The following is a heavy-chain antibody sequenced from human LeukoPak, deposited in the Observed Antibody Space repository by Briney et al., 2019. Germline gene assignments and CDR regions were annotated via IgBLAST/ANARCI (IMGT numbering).Heavy chain of an antibody. D-gene: IGHD2-2*01. CDR1: GGTFSSYA. CDR2: IIPIFGTA. J-gene: IGHJ4*02. V-gene: IGHV1-69*13. CDR3: ARGEYCSSTSCPLGY. Sequence: SVKVSCKASGGTFSSYAISWVRQAPGQGLEWMGGIIPIFGTANYAQTFQGRVTITADESTSTAYMELSSLRSEDTAVYYCARGEYCSSTSCPLGYWGQGTLVTVSS.